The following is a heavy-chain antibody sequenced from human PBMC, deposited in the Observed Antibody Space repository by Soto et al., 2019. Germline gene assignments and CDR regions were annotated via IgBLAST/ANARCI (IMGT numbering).Heavy chain of an antibody. J-gene: IGHJ4*02. CDR3: ARDLRFGELSTPFDY. V-gene: IGHV3-33*01. CDR1: GFTFSSYG. D-gene: IGHD3-10*01. CDR2: IRYDGSNK. Sequence: QVQLVESGGGVVQPGRSLRLSCAASGFTFSSYGMHWVRQAPGKGLEWVAVIRYDGSNKYYADSVKGRFTISRDNSKNTLYLQMNSLRAEDTAVYYCARDLRFGELSTPFDYWGQGTLVTVSS.